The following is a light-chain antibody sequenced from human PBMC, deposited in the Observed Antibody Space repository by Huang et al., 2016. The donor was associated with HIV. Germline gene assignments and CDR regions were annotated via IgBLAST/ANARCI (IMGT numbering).Light chain of an antibody. CDR2: GAS. CDR3: QLYGTSENT. CDR1: QSVSSSY. V-gene: IGKV3-20*01. Sequence: EIVLTQSPGTLSLSPGERATLSCRASQSVSSSYLAWYQQKPGQAPRLLIYGASSRATGIPDRLSGSESGTDFTLTIGRLEAEDFAVYYCQLYGTSENTFGQGTKLEIK. J-gene: IGKJ2*01.